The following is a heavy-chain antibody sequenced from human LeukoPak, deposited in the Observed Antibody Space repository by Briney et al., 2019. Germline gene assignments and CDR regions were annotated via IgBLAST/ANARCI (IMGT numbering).Heavy chain of an antibody. CDR1: GFTFSRFW. V-gene: IGHV3-7*01. CDR3: ARDATRGGDFDY. J-gene: IGHJ4*02. Sequence: GGSLRLSCAASGFTFSRFWMTWVRQAPGKGLEWVANINEDGSQIYYVGSVKGRFTVSRDNARDSLYLQMTSLRVEDTAIYYCARDATRGGDFDYWGQGTLVAVSS. D-gene: IGHD3-16*01. CDR2: INEDGSQI.